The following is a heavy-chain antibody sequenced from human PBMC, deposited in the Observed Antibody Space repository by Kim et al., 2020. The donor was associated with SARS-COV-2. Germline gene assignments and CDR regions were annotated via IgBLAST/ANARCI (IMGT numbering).Heavy chain of an antibody. CDR3: ARDGHAGYSSSWY. CDR1: GFTFDDFA. Sequence: GGSLRLSCSASGFTFDDFALSWVRQAPGKGLELVGFIRSKVYGGTSEFAASVKGRFTVSSDASKSIAYMQMNSLKTDDTGGYYCARDGHAGYSSSWY. D-gene: IGHD6-13*01. J-gene: IGHJ2*01. V-gene: IGHV3-49*04. CDR2: IRSKVYGGTS.